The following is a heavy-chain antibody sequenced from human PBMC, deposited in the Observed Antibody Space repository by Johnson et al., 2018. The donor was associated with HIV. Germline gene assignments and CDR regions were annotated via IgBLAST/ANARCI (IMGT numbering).Heavy chain of an antibody. CDR2: IRYDGSNK. J-gene: IGHJ3*02. V-gene: IGHV3-30*02. Sequence: QVQLVESGGGVVQPGGSLRLSCAASGFTFSNYGMHWVRQAPGKGLEWVAFIRYDGSNKYYADSVKGRFTISRDNSKNTLYLQMNSLRAEDTAVYYCAKSIAAAGTNAFDIWGQGTMVTVSS. D-gene: IGHD6-13*01. CDR3: AKSIAAAGTNAFDI. CDR1: GFTFSNYG.